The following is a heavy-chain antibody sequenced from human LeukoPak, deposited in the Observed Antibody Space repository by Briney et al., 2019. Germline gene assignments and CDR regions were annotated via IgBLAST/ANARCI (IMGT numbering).Heavy chain of an antibody. CDR3: ARPRSSTSARSWYFDL. D-gene: IGHD2-2*01. CDR1: GFTFSSYA. Sequence: GGSLRLSCAASGFTFSSYAMSWVRQAPGKGLEWVSAISGSGGSTYYADSVKGRFTISRDNSKNTLYLQMNSLRAEDTAVYYCARPRSSTSARSWYFDLWGRGTLVTVSS. J-gene: IGHJ2*01. CDR2: ISGSGGST. V-gene: IGHV3-23*01.